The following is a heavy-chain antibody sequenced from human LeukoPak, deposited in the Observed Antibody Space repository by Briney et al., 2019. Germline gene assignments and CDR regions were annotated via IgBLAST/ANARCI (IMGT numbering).Heavy chain of an antibody. V-gene: IGHV1-69*05. J-gene: IGHJ4*02. CDR2: IIPIFGTA. Sequence: SVKVSFKASGGTFSSYAISWVRQAPGQGLEWMGRIIPIFGTANYAQKFQGRVTITTDESTSTAYMELSRLRPEDTAVYYCARDYYDSSGYYYAHDYWGQGTLVTVSS. CDR3: ARDYYDSSGYYYAHDY. D-gene: IGHD3-22*01. CDR1: GGTFSSYA.